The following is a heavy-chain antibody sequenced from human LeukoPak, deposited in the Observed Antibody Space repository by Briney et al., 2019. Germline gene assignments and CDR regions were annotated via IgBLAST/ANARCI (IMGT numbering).Heavy chain of an antibody. CDR2: IKQDGSEK. V-gene: IGHV3-7*01. D-gene: IGHD2-2*03. J-gene: IGHJ1*01. CDR1: GFTFSTYW. CDR3: ARDGYCSSTSCYTEGRVQN. Sequence: GGSLRLSCAASGFTFSTYWMSWVRQAPGKGLEWVANIKQDGSEKYYVDSVKGRFTISRDNAKNELYMQMNSLRAEDTAVYYCARDGYCSSTSCYTEGRVQNWGRGTLVTVSS.